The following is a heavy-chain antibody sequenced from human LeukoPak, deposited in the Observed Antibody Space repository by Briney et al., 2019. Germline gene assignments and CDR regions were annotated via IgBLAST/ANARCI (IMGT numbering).Heavy chain of an antibody. J-gene: IGHJ6*03. D-gene: IGHD6-13*01. V-gene: IGHV1-69*06. CDR2: IIPIFGTA. CDR3: ARGLVHYYYYYYMDV. CDR1: GYTFTGYY. Sequence: SVKVSCKASGYTFTGYYMHWVRQAPGQGLEWMGWIIPIFGTANYAQKFQGRVTITADKSTSTAYMELSSLRSEDTAVYYCARGLVHYYYYYYMDVWGKGTTVTVSS.